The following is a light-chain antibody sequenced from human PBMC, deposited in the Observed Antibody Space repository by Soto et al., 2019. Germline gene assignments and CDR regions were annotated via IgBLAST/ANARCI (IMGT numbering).Light chain of an antibody. J-gene: IGKJ1*01. CDR1: QSVSNN. CDR2: GAS. CDR3: QQYTTWWT. Sequence: EIVMTQSPATLSVSPGERATLSCRASQSVSNNLAWYQKKPGQAPRLLIYGASTRATGIPARFSGSGAGTLFTITISSLQYDDFAVYYCQQYTTWWTFGQGTRVEIK. V-gene: IGKV3-15*01.